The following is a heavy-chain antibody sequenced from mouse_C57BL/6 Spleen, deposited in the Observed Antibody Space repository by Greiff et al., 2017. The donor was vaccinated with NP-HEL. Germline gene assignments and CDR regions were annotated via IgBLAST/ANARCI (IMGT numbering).Heavy chain of an antibody. Sequence: QVQLQQPGAELVMPGASVKLSCKASGYTFTGYWMHWVKQRPGQGLEWIGEIDPSDSYTNYNQKFKGKSTLTVDKSSSTAYMQLSSLTSEDSAVYYCARRSDYDEGYAMDYWGQGTSVTVSS. CDR3: ARRSDYDEGYAMDY. V-gene: IGHV1-69*01. CDR1: GYTFTGYW. D-gene: IGHD2-4*01. J-gene: IGHJ4*01. CDR2: IDPSDSYT.